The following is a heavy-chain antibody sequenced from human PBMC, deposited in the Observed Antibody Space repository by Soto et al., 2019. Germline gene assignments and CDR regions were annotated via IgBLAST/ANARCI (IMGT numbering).Heavy chain of an antibody. CDR2: INHFGST. Sequence: QVQLQQWGAGLLKPAETLSLTCAVYGESFSGYYWSWIRQPPGKGLEWIGEINHFGSTNYNPSLTGRVSISVDTYRKQVSLKLTSVTAADTAVYYCARGQSMTIFGVVTPEAFYIWGQGTMVTVSS. CDR1: GESFSGYY. V-gene: IGHV4-34*01. CDR3: ARGQSMTIFGVVTPEAFYI. D-gene: IGHD3-3*01. J-gene: IGHJ3*02.